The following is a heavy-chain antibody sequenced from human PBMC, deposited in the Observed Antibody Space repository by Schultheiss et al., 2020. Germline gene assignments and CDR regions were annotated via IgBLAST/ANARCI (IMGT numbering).Heavy chain of an antibody. CDR3: AREIGDSSGYHYDY. V-gene: IGHV4-59*01. Sequence: SETLSLTCTVSGGSISSYYWIRIRQPPGKGLEWIGYIYYSGSTNYNPSLKSRVTISVDTSKNQFSLKLSSVTAADTAVYYCAREIGDSSGYHYDYWGQGALVTVSS. CDR1: GGSISSYY. CDR2: IYYSGST. J-gene: IGHJ4*02. D-gene: IGHD3-22*01.